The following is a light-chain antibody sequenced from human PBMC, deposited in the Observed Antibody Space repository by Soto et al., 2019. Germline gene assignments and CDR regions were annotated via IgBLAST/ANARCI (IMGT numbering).Light chain of an antibody. CDR1: SSDVGGYNY. CDR3: SSYASSNNFVV. V-gene: IGLV2-8*01. CDR2: EVS. J-gene: IGLJ3*02. Sequence: QSALTQPPSASGSPGQSVTISCTGTSSDVGGYNYVSWYQQHPGKAPKLMIYEVSKRPSGVPARFSGSKSGNTASLTVSGLQAEDEADYYCSSYASSNNFVVFGGGTKVTVL.